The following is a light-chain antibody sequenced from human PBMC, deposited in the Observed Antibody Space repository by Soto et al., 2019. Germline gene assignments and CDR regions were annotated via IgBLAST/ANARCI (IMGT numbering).Light chain of an antibody. CDR2: AAS. J-gene: IGKJ5*01. V-gene: IGKV1-9*01. CDR1: QGISSS. CDR3: QKLHNFPLT. Sequence: IRLTHSPSSLSASVLDRVTTTCRASQGISSSLAWYQQKPGEAPRLLIYAASTLQSGVPSRFSGSGYGTEFTLTISSLQPDDFASYYCQKLHNFPLTFGQGTRLEIK.